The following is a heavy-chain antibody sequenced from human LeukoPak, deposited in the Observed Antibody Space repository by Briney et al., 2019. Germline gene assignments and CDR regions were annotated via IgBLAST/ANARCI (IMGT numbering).Heavy chain of an antibody. D-gene: IGHD2/OR15-2a*01. Sequence: GGSLSLSCAASGNYWMHWVRQAPGKGLVWVSHINSDGSWTSYADSVKGRFTISKDNAKNTVYLQMNSLRAEDTAVYYCVSFYETYWGRGTLVTVSS. CDR1: GNYW. CDR2: INSDGSWT. V-gene: IGHV3-74*01. J-gene: IGHJ4*02. CDR3: VSFYETY.